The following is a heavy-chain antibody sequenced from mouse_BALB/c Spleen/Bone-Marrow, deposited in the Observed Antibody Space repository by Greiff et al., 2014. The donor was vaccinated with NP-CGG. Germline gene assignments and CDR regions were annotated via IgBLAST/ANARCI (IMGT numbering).Heavy chain of an antibody. V-gene: IGHV1S34*01. D-gene: IGHD1-2*01. CDR1: GYSFTGYY. J-gene: IGHJ1*01. Sequence: LVKTGTSVKISCKASGYSFTGYYIHWVKQTHGMSLEWIGYISCYNGATSYNQKFKGKATFTVDTSSTTAYIQFNSLTSEDSAVYYCARETTATYFDVWGAGTTVTVSS. CDR2: ISCYNGAT. CDR3: ARETTATYFDV.